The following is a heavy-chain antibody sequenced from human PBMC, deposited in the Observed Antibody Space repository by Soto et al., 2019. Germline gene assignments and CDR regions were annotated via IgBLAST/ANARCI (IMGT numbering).Heavy chain of an antibody. CDR3: AHRLAAAAAWRYFDY. Sequence: APTLVNPTQTLTLDCTFSGFSLSTIGVGVGWIRQPPGKALEWLALIYWNDDKRYSPSLKSRLTITKDTSKHHVVLTMTNMDPVQTATYYCAHRLAAAAAWRYFDYWGQGTLVTVSS. CDR2: IYWNDDK. CDR1: GFSLSTIGVG. D-gene: IGHD6-13*01. V-gene: IGHV2-5*01. J-gene: IGHJ4*02.